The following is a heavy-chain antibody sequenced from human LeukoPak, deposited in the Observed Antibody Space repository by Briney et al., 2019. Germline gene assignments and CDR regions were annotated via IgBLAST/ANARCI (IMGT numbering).Heavy chain of an antibody. J-gene: IGHJ6*03. CDR1: GFTFSSYS. D-gene: IGHD6-13*01. Sequence: GGSLRLSCAASGFTFSSYSMNWVRQAPGKGLEGVSYISSSSSTIYYADSVKGRFTISRDNAKNSLYLQMNSLRAEDTAVYYCARVVRSLGPAAADDYYYMDVWGKGTTVTVSS. CDR2: ISSSSSTI. CDR3: ARVVRSLGPAAADDYYYMDV. V-gene: IGHV3-48*01.